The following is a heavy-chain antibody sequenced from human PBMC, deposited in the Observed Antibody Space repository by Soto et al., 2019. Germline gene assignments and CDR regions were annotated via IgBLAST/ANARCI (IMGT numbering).Heavy chain of an antibody. CDR1: GGTFSSYA. V-gene: IGHV1-69*01. CDR2: IIPIFGTA. D-gene: IGHD6-13*01. CDR3: ARDLWSIGAAGTRSGGYYFDY. Sequence: QVQLVQSGAEVKKPGSSVKVSCKASGGTFSSYAISWVRQAPGQGLEWMGGIIPIFGTANYAQKFQGRVTLTADESTSTGYMELSSLRSEATAVYYCARDLWSIGAAGTRSGGYYFDYWGQGTLVTVSS. J-gene: IGHJ4*02.